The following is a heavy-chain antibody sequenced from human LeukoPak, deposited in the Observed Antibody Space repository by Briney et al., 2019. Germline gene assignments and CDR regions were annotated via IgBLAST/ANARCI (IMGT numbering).Heavy chain of an antibody. CDR3: TRDSGSGSYRFDY. CDR2: IRTKTYGGTT. V-gene: IGHV3-49*03. Sequence: PGGSLRLSCTAPRFTFDDYVMNWFRQAPGKGLEWVGFIRTKTYGGTTEYAASVKGRLTISRDDSESIAYLQMNSLQTEDTAVYYCTRDSGSGSYRFDYWGQGNLVTVSS. CDR1: RFTFDDYV. J-gene: IGHJ4*02. D-gene: IGHD3-10*01.